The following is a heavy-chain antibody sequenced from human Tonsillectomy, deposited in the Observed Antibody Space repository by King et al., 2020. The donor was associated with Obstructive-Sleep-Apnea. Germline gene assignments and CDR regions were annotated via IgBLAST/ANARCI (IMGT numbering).Heavy chain of an antibody. D-gene: IGHD6-19*01. J-gene: IGHJ4*02. CDR3: TKGPIGCYFDS. CDR1: GFTFSNAW. Sequence: VQLVESGGGLLQPVGSLRLSCATSGFTFSNAWMNWVRQAPGNGLEWVGRFKSDTNGATTDYAAPVKGRFTNSRDDSKNVLDLQMNSLKTEDTAMYYCTKGPIGCYFDSWGQGTLVTVSS. CDR2: FKSDTNGATT. V-gene: IGHV3-15*01.